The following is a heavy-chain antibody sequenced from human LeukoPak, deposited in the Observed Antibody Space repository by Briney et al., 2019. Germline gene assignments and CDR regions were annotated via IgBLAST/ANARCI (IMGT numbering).Heavy chain of an antibody. CDR1: GVSISSSEW. CDR2: IHRDGRT. D-gene: IGHD3-9*01. CDR3: GKTDIYFNPIDY. Sequence: SETLSLTCAVPGVSISSSEWWIWFRQPPGQGLAWIGEIHRDGRTRYNPSLKSRVTMSIDYSKNQFSLKVSSVTAADTAIYYCGKTDIYFNPIDYWGPGSLVTVSS. J-gene: IGHJ4*02. V-gene: IGHV4-4*02.